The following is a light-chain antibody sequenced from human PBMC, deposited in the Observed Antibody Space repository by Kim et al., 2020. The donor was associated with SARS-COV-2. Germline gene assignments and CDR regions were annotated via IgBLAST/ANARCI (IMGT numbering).Light chain of an antibody. Sequence: SSELTQDPAVSVALGQTVRIKCQGDSLRTYYTTWFQQKPGQAPIVVFYGKNNRPSGIQDRFSGSSSGNTASLTITATQAGDDADYYCNSRDNNDNVLFGGGTRLTVL. CDR3: NSRDNNDNVL. CDR1: SLRTYY. V-gene: IGLV3-19*01. J-gene: IGLJ2*01. CDR2: GKN.